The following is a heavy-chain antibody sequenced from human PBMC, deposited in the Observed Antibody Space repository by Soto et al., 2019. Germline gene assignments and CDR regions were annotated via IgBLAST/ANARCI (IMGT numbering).Heavy chain of an antibody. V-gene: IGHV3-48*03. J-gene: IGHJ1*01. CDR2: ISGSGSTI. CDR1: GFTFSSHE. Sequence: GGSLRLSCEATGFTFSSHEMNWIRQTPGKRLEWIAKISGSGSTINYADSVKGRFTISRDNVQRTLHLQMDSLRVEDTGVYYCARGGGYWGRGNLVTVS. D-gene: IGHD5-12*01. CDR3: ARGGGY.